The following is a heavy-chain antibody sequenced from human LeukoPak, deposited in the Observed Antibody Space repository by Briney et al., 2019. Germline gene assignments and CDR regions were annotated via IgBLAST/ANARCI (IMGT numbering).Heavy chain of an antibody. CDR1: GGSISSGDYY. D-gene: IGHD2-2*01. CDR3: ARDLSNIVVVPAAPESL. Sequence: YPSQTLSLTCTVSGGSISSGDYYWSWIRQPPGMGLEWIGYIYYSGSTYYNPPLKSRVTISVDTSKNQFSLKLSSVTAADTAVYYCARDLSNIVVVPAAPESLWGQGTLVTVSS. J-gene: IGHJ4*02. CDR2: IYYSGST. V-gene: IGHV4-30-4*08.